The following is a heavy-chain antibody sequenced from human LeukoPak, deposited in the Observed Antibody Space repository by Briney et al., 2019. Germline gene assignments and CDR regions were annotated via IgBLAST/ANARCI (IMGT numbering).Heavy chain of an antibody. Sequence: SQTLSLTCTVSGGSISSGSYYWSWIRQPAGKGLEWIGRIYTSGSTNYNPSLKSRVTISVDTSKNQFSLKLSSVTAADTAVYYCARARRWEPSDYWGQGTLVTVSS. CDR3: ARARRWEPSDY. CDR2: IYTSGST. J-gene: IGHJ4*02. CDR1: GGSISSGSYY. D-gene: IGHD1-26*01. V-gene: IGHV4-61*02.